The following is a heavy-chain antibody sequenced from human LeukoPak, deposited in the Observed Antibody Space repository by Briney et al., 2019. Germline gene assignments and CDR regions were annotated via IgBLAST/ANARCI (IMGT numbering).Heavy chain of an antibody. J-gene: IGHJ4*02. V-gene: IGHV3-11*01. CDR2: ISSSGSTI. Sequence: GGSLRLSCAASGFTFSDYYMSWIRQAPGKGLGWVSYISSSGSTIYYADSVKGRFTISGDKAKNSLYLQMNSLRAEDTAVYYCARGRGYSSSWYYFDCWGQGTLVTVSS. CDR3: ARGRGYSSSWYYFDC. CDR1: GFTFSDYY. D-gene: IGHD6-13*01.